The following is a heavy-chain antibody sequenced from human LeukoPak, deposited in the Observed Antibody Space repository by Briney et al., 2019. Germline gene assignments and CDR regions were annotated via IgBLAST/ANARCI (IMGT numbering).Heavy chain of an antibody. Sequence: QPGGSLRLSCAASGFTFSSYAMSWVRQAPGKGLEWVSAISGSGGSTYYADSVKGRFTISRDNSKNTLYLQMNSLRAEDTAVYYCAKDQEKVAAAGYNWFDPWGQGTLVTVSS. J-gene: IGHJ5*02. CDR2: ISGSGGST. D-gene: IGHD6-13*01. CDR3: AKDQEKVAAAGYNWFDP. CDR1: GFTFSSYA. V-gene: IGHV3-23*01.